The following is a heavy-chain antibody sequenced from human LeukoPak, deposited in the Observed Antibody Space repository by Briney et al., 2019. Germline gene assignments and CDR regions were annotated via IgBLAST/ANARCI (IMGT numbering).Heavy chain of an antibody. Sequence: GGSLRLTCAASGFIFSNYAMSWVRQAPGKGLEWVAGIFGSGGSPHYADSVKGRFTISRDNSRNTVYLQINSLRAEDTAVYYCGKTTVGYSSGQKPAWPVDYWGQGTLVTVSS. CDR2: IFGSGGSP. CDR1: GFIFSNYA. D-gene: IGHD5-18*01. CDR3: GKTTVGYSSGQKPAWPVDY. J-gene: IGHJ4*02. V-gene: IGHV3-23*01.